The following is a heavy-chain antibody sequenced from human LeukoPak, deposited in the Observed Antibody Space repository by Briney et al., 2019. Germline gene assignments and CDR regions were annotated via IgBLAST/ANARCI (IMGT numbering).Heavy chain of an antibody. CDR2: IYYSGST. D-gene: IGHD3-3*01. Sequence: KPSQTLSLTCTVSGGSISSGDYYWSWIRQPPGKGLEWIGYIYYSGSTYYNPSLKSRVTISVDTSKNQFSLKLSSVTAADTAVYYCAREIRSFWSGEYYFDYWGQGTLVTVSS. CDR1: GGSISSGDYY. V-gene: IGHV4-30-4*01. CDR3: AREIRSFWSGEYYFDY. J-gene: IGHJ4*02.